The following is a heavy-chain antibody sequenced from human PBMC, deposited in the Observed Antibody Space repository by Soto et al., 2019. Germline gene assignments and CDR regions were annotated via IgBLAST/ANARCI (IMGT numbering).Heavy chain of an antibody. D-gene: IGHD6-6*01. V-gene: IGHV1-2*02. CDR2: INPNSGGT. CDR1: GYTFTDHY. Sequence: ASVQVSCNTSGYTFTDHYIYWLRQGPGQGLEWMGRINPNSGGTNFARKFQGRVTMSRDTAISTAYMELNRLTSDDTAVYYCARVRSSSLPYWGQGTLVNVSS. CDR3: ARVRSSSLPY. J-gene: IGHJ4*02.